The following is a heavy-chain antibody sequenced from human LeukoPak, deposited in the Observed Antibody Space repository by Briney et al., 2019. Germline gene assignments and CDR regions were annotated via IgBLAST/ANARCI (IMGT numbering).Heavy chain of an antibody. CDR2: INPSGGST. CDR3: ARVRDSSGYYPDHKNWFDP. V-gene: IGHV1-46*01. CDR1: GYTFTSYY. D-gene: IGHD3-22*01. Sequence: ASVKVSCKASGYTFTSYYMHWVRQAPGQGLEWMGIINPSGGSTSYAQKFQGRVTMTRDTSTSTVYMELSSLRSEDTAVYYCARVRDSSGYYPDHKNWFDPWGQGTLVTVSS. J-gene: IGHJ5*02.